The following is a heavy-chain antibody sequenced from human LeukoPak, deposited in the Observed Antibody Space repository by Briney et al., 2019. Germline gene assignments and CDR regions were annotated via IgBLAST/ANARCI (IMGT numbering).Heavy chain of an antibody. CDR3: AREGDSSGWFGFDY. J-gene: IGHJ4*02. D-gene: IGHD6-19*01. Sequence: GGSLRLSCAAFGFTFDDYAMHWVRQAPGKGLEWVSAISGSGGSTYYADSVKGRFTISRDNSKNTLYLQMNSLRAEDTAVYYCAREGDSSGWFGFDYWGQGTLVTVSS. CDR2: ISGSGGST. CDR1: GFTFDDYA. V-gene: IGHV3-23*01.